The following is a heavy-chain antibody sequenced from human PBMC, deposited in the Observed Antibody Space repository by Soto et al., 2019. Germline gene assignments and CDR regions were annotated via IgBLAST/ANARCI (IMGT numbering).Heavy chain of an antibody. V-gene: IGHV3-33*01. CDR1: GLTFSNYG. CDR2: IWHDGSQK. CDR3: EGRDDPFHV. J-gene: IGHJ3*01. Sequence: QVQLVESGGGVVRPERSLRLSCVATGLTFSNYGIHWVRQAPGRGLEWVAVIWHDGSQKYSADSVRGRFTISRDNSKNTVYLQMNSLRAEDTAVYYCEGRDDPFHVWGQGTMVTVSS.